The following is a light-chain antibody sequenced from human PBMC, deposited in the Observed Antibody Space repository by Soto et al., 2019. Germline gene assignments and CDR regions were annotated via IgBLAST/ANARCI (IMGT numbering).Light chain of an antibody. CDR3: AAWDGSLNNVL. J-gene: IGLJ2*01. CDR2: GNN. Sequence: QAVVTQPPSASGTPGQRVTISCSGSVSSIGTNTVNWYRQLPGTDPKLLIYGNNQRPSGVPDRFSGSKSGTSASLDISGLQSEDEADYYCAAWDGSLNNVLFGGGTKLTVL. CDR1: VSSIGTNT. V-gene: IGLV1-44*01.